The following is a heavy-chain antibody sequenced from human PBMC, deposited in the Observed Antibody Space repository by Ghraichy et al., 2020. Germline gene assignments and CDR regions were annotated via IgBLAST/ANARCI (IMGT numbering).Heavy chain of an antibody. J-gene: IGHJ6*02. CDR1: GGTFSSYA. CDR2: IIPIFGTA. Sequence: SVKVSCKASGGTFSSYAISWVRQAPEQGLEWMGGIIPIFGTANYAQKFQGRVTITADESTSTAYMELSSLRSEDTAVYYCARVWVEYSSSSGPYYGMDVWGQGTTVTVSS. D-gene: IGHD6-6*01. V-gene: IGHV1-69*13. CDR3: ARVWVEYSSSSGPYYGMDV.